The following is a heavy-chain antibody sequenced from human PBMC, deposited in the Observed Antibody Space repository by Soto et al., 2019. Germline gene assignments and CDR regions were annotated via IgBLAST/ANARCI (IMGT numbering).Heavy chain of an antibody. D-gene: IGHD2-15*01. J-gene: IGHJ5*02. CDR1: GGSISSGGYY. CDR2: IYYSGST. V-gene: IGHV4-31*03. Sequence: SETLSLTCTVSGGSISSGGYYWSWIRQHPGKGLEWIGYIYYSGSTYYNPSLKSRVTISVDTSKNQFSLKLSSVTAADTAVYYCARGIGHCSGGSCYAYYNWFDPWGQGTLVTVSS. CDR3: ARGIGHCSGGSCYAYYNWFDP.